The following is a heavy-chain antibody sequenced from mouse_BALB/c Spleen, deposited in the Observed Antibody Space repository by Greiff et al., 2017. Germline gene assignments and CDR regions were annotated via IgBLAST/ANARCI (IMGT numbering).Heavy chain of an antibody. Sequence: VQLQQPGAELVKPGASVKLSCKASGYTFTSYWMHWVKQRPGQGLEWIGEINPSNGRTNYNEKFKSKATLTVDKSSSTAYMQRSSLTSEDSAVYYCARPGYDAMDYWGQGTSVTVSS. V-gene: IGHV1S81*02. CDR2: INPSNGRT. J-gene: IGHJ4*01. CDR3: ARPGYDAMDY. CDR1: GYTFTSYW.